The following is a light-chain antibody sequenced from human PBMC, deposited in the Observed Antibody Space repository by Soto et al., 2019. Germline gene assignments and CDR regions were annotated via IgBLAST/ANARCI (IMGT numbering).Light chain of an antibody. V-gene: IGLV1-40*01. Sequence: QAVVTQPPSVSGAPGQRVTISCTGSSSNIGAGYDVHWYQQVPGTAPKLVIYGDTNRPSGVPDRLSGSKSGTSASLAITGLQAEDEADYYCQSYDSSLSGYVFGTGTKLTVL. J-gene: IGLJ1*01. CDR1: SSNIGAGYD. CDR3: QSYDSSLSGYV. CDR2: GDT.